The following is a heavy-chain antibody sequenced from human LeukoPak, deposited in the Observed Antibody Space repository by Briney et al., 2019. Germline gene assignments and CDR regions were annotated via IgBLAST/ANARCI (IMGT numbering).Heavy chain of an antibody. CDR2: ISYDGSNK. CDR1: GFTLSSYG. D-gene: IGHD6-19*01. Sequence: RRSLRLSCAASGFTLSSYGMHWVRQAPGKWLEWVAVISYDGSNKYYADSVKGRFTISRDYSKNTLYLQMNSLRAEDTAVYYCAKDHGSGWYMYGMDVWGQGTTVTVSS. CDR3: AKDHGSGWYMYGMDV. V-gene: IGHV3-30*18. J-gene: IGHJ6*02.